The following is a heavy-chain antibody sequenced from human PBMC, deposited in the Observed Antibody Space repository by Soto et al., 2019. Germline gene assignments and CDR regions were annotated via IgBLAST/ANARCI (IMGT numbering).Heavy chain of an antibody. J-gene: IGHJ6*01. V-gene: IGHV3-30-3*01. D-gene: IGHD2-15*01. CDR3: ARGQGGRSRYYYYGMDV. CDR1: GFTFSSYA. Sequence: QVQLVESGGGVVQPGRSLRLSCAASGFTFSSYAMHWVRQAPGKGLEWVAVISYDGSNKYYADSVKGRFTISRDNSKNTLYLQMNRLRAEDTAVYYCARGQGGRSRYYYYGMDVW. CDR2: ISYDGSNK.